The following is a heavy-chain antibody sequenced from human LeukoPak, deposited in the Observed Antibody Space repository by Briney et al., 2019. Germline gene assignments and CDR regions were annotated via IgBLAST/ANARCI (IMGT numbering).Heavy chain of an antibody. J-gene: IGHJ5*02. V-gene: IGHV1-8*01. Sequence: ASVKVSCKASGYTFTSYDINWVRQATGQGLEWMGWMNPNSGNTGYAQKFQGRVTMTRNTSISTAYMELSSLRSEDTAVYYCARGDFWSGYYRAAKYNWFDPWGQGTLVTVSS. CDR3: ARGDFWSGYYRAAKYNWFDP. D-gene: IGHD3-3*01. CDR1: GYTFTSYD. CDR2: MNPNSGNT.